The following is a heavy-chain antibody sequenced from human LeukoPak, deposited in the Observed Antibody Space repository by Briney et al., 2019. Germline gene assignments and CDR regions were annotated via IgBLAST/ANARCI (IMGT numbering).Heavy chain of an antibody. CDR1: GFTFSSYA. V-gene: IGHV3-7*03. CDR3: ARDSEEYCSGGSCYLSFGIDY. Sequence: GGSLRLSCAASGFTFSSYAMSWVRQAPGKGLEWVANIKQDGSEKYYVDSVKGRFTISRDNAKNSLYLQMNSLRAEDTAVYYCARDSEEYCSGGSCYLSFGIDYWGQGTLVTVSS. D-gene: IGHD2-15*01. CDR2: IKQDGSEK. J-gene: IGHJ4*02.